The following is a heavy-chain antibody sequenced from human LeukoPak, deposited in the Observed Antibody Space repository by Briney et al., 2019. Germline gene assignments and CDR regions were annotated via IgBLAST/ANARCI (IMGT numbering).Heavy chain of an antibody. CDR3: FPSVGSLDY. J-gene: IGHJ4*02. D-gene: IGHD2-15*01. CDR1: GFPFSSYA. V-gene: IGHV3-33*01. CDR2: IWYDGNNK. Sequence: PGRSLRLSCAASGFPFSSYAMHWVRQAPGKGLEWVAVIWYDGNNKYYADSVKGRFTISRDNSKNTFFLEMNSLRADDTAVYYCFPSVGSLDYWGQGTLVTVSS.